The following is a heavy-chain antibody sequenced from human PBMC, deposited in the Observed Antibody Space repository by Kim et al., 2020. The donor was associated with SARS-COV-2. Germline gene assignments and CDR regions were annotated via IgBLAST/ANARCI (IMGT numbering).Heavy chain of an antibody. D-gene: IGHD3-10*01. V-gene: IGHV4-34*01. CDR2: ISHGGDT. J-gene: IGHJ4*01. CDR3: VRRGGLHSPPGY. CDR1: GGSFSGYY. Sequence: SETLSLTCAIYGGSFSGYYWSWIRQPPGRGLEWIGEISHGGDTTYNPSLESRVSISMDMSKNQFSVKMTSVDAADTAVYYCVRRGGLHSPPGYWSHGTLVTVSS.